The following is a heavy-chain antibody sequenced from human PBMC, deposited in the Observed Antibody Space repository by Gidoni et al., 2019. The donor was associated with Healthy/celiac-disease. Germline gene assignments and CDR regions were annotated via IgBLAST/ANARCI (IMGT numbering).Heavy chain of an antibody. D-gene: IGHD5-18*01. CDR2: INPSGGST. CDR3: ARDDGAMGSLYYFDY. Sequence: QVQLVQSGAEVKKPGASVKVSCKASGYTFTSYYMHWVRQAPGPGLEWMGIINPSGGSTSYAQKFQGRVTMTRDTSTSTVYMELSSLRAEDTAVYYCARDDGAMGSLYYFDYWGQGTLVTVSS. J-gene: IGHJ4*02. CDR1: GYTFTSYY. V-gene: IGHV1-46*01.